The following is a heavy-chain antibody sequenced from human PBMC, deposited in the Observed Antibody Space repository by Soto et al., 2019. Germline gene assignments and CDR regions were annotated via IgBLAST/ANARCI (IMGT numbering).Heavy chain of an antibody. CDR2: IYHSGST. D-gene: IGHD3-22*01. Sequence: SETLSLTCAVSGGSISSGGYSWSWIRQPPGKGLEWIGYIYHSGSTYYNPSLKSRVTISVDKSKNQFSLKLSSVTAADTAVYYCAIDYDSSGNFDYWGQGTLVTVSS. CDR1: GGSISSGGYS. V-gene: IGHV4-30-2*01. CDR3: AIDYDSSGNFDY. J-gene: IGHJ4*02.